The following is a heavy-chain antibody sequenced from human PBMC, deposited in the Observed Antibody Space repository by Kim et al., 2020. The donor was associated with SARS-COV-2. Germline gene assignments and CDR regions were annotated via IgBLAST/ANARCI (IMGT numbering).Heavy chain of an antibody. Sequence: SETLSLTCAVYGGSFSGYYWSWIRQPPGKGLEWIGEINHSGSTNYNPSLKSRVTISVDTSKNQFSLKLSSVTAADTAVYYCARDFPSGYGVFDYWGQGTLVTVSS. V-gene: IGHV4-34*01. CDR1: GGSFSGYY. CDR2: INHSGST. CDR3: ARDFPSGYGVFDY. J-gene: IGHJ4*02. D-gene: IGHD5-12*01.